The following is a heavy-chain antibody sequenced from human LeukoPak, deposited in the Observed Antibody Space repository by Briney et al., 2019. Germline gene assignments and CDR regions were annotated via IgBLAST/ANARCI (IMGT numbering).Heavy chain of an antibody. CDR1: GYTFTSYG. V-gene: IGHV1-18*01. D-gene: IGHD2-21*02. CDR2: ISAYNGNT. J-gene: IGHJ4*02. Sequence: ASVKVSCKASGYTFTSYGISWVRQAPGQGLEWMGWISAYNGNTNYAQKLQGRVTMTTDTSTRTAYIELRSLRSDDTAVYYCAGGDSCGGDCYGPNFDYWGQGTLVTVSS. CDR3: AGGDSCGGDCYGPNFDY.